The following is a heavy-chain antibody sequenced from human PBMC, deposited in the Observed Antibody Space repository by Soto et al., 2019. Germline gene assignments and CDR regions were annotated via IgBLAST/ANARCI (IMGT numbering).Heavy chain of an antibody. CDR1: GFTFNDYA. Sequence: EVQLVESGGGLAQPGRSLRLSCAASGFTFNDYAMHWVRQAPGKGQEWVSGISWNSGYIGYADSVKGRFTISRDNAKNSLYLQMNSLRDEDTALYYCAKDNRYASGSVRATMDVWGQGTTVTVSS. J-gene: IGHJ6*02. CDR3: AKDNRYASGSVRATMDV. V-gene: IGHV3-9*01. D-gene: IGHD2-2*01. CDR2: ISWNSGYI.